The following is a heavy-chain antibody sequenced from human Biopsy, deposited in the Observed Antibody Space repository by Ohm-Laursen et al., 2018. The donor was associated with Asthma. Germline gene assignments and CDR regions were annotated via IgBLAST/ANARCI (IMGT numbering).Heavy chain of an antibody. Sequence: SSVKVSCKTSGYTFNSASITWVRQAPGQGLEWMGWISVYNGNTKVAQKLQDRVTMITDTSTSTAYMELGSLRSDDTAVYFCARAVDYSHYYGIDVWGQGTTVTVS. V-gene: IGHV1-18*01. D-gene: IGHD3-10*01. J-gene: IGHJ6*02. CDR1: GYTFNSAS. CDR2: ISVYNGNT. CDR3: ARAVDYSHYYGIDV.